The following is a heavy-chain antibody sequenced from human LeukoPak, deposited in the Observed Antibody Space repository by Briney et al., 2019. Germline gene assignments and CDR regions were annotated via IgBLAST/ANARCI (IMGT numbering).Heavy chain of an antibody. CDR3: ARGHESSGYYFGY. V-gene: IGHV1-46*01. J-gene: IGHJ4*02. CDR2: INPSDGDA. Sequence: ASVKVSCKASGYTFTNYFINWVRQAPGQGLEWMGIINPSDGDASYAQKFQGRVTLTRDMSTSKVYMELSSLGSEDTAVYYCARGHESSGYYFGYWGQGTLVTVSS. D-gene: IGHD3-22*01. CDR1: GYTFTNYF.